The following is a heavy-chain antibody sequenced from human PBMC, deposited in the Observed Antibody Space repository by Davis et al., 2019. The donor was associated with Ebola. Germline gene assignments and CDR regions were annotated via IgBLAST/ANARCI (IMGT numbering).Heavy chain of an antibody. CDR2: ISSDSDYI. V-gene: IGHV3-21*01. D-gene: IGHD3-22*01. CDR3: ARDRDYYDTSAYHPRGWFDL. J-gene: IGHJ5*02. Sequence: GGSLRLSCAASGFTFSTYSMSWVRQAPGKGLEWVSSISSDSDYIYYEDSAKGRFTISRDNAKNSLYLQMNSLRAEDTAVYFCARDRDYYDTSAYHPRGWFDLWGQGTLVTVSS. CDR1: GFTFSTYS.